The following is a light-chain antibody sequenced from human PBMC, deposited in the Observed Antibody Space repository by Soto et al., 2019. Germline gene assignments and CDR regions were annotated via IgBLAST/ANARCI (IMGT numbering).Light chain of an antibody. CDR1: TSDIGGFNY. J-gene: IGLJ1*01. Sequence: QSVLTQPASVSGSPGQSITISCTGTTSDIGGFNYVSWYQQYPGEAPKLILYEVNIRPSGVSNRFSGSKSGDTASLTISGLQAADEADFYCSSYTTSDTHVFGSGTKVIVL. CDR2: EVN. V-gene: IGLV2-14*01. CDR3: SSYTTSDTHV.